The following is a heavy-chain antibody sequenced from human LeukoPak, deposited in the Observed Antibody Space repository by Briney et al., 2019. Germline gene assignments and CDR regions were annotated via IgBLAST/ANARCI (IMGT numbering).Heavy chain of an antibody. Sequence: ASVKVSCKASGYTFTGYYMHWVRQAPGQGLEWMGWINPDSGATNYAQRFQGRVTMTRDTSISTAYMELSGLRSDDTAVYYCARVSVAGTPDRDYFDYWGQGTLVTASS. CDR1: GYTFTGYY. D-gene: IGHD6-19*01. CDR2: INPDSGAT. V-gene: IGHV1-2*02. CDR3: ARVSVAGTPDRDYFDY. J-gene: IGHJ4*02.